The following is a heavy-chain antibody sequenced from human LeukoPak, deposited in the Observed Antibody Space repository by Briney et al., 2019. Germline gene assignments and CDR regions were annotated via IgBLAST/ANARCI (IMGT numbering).Heavy chain of an antibody. CDR1: GFTFSSYS. CDR2: ISSSSSTI. V-gene: IGHV3-48*01. CDR3: ARGYSGSYFAY. J-gene: IGHJ4*02. D-gene: IGHD1-26*01. Sequence: PGGSLRLSCAASGFTFSSYSMNWVRQAPGKGLEWVSYISSSSSTIYYADSVKGRFTISGDNAKDSLYLQMNSLRAEDTAVYYCARGYSGSYFAYWGQGTPVTVSS.